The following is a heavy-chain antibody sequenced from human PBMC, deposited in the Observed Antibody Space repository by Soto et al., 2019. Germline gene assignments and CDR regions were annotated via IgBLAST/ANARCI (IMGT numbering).Heavy chain of an antibody. D-gene: IGHD6-19*01. CDR2: ISYDGSNK. CDR1: GFTFSSYA. V-gene: IGHV3-30-3*01. CDR3: ARAQQWLAHPPDY. J-gene: IGHJ4*02. Sequence: GGSLRLSCAASGFTFSSYAMHWVRQAPGKGLEWVAVISYDGSNKYYADSVKGRFTISRDNSKNTLYLQMNSLRAEDTAVYYCARAQQWLAHPPDYWGQGTLVTVSS.